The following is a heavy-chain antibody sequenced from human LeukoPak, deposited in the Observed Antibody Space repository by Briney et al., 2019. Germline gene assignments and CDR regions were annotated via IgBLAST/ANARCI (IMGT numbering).Heavy chain of an antibody. V-gene: IGHV4-39*07. CDR2: IYYSGST. D-gene: IGHD6-19*01. J-gene: IGHJ3*02. Sequence: PSETLSLTCTVSGGSISSSGYYWGWIRQPPGKGLEWIGSIYYSGSTYYNPSLKSRVTISVDTSKNQFSLKLSSVTAADTAVYYCARDPGYSSGWVAFDIWGQGTMVTVSS. CDR1: GGSISSSGYY. CDR3: ARDPGYSSGWVAFDI.